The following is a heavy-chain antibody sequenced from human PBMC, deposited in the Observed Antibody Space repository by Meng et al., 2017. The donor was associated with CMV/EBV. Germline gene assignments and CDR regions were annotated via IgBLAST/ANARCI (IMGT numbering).Heavy chain of an antibody. D-gene: IGHD3-3*01. CDR3: ARDYWVFDLLRPDGYYYGMDV. J-gene: IGHJ6*02. V-gene: IGHV3-21*01. Sequence: GGSLRLSCAASGFTFSSYSMNWVRQAPGKGLEWVSSISSSSSYIYYADSVKGRFTISRDNAKNSLYLQMNSLRAEDTAVYYCARDYWVFDLLRPDGYYYGMDVWGQGTTATVSS. CDR1: GFTFSSYS. CDR2: ISSSSSYI.